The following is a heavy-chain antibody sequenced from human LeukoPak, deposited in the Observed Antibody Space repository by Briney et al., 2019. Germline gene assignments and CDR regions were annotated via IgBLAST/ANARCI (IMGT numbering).Heavy chain of an antibody. V-gene: IGHV3-30*04. CDR1: GFTFSSYA. J-gene: IGHJ5*02. CDR3: ARDQGGP. CDR2: ISFDGRNE. Sequence: GGSLRLSCAASGFTFSSYAMHWVRQAPGKGLEWVAVISFDGRNEHYTDSVKGRFTISRDDSKNTLYLQMSNLRIEGTALYYCARDQGGPWGQGTLVTVSS.